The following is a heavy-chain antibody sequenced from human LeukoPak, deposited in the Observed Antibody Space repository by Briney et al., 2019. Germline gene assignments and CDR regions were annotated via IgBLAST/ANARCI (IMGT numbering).Heavy chain of an antibody. J-gene: IGHJ4*02. V-gene: IGHV3-7*02. CDR1: GFTFRSSL. CDR2: LKQKGGEK. CDR3: ARGAACTNGVCYTDRDY. Sequence: RGSLRLSSAAPGFTFRSSLVSCVPEALGKGVGWVANLKQKGGEKYYVDSVADRFTSSRDNAKNSPYLQMNSLRAEDTAVYYCARGAACTNGVCYTDRDYWGQGTLVTVSS. D-gene: IGHD2-8*01.